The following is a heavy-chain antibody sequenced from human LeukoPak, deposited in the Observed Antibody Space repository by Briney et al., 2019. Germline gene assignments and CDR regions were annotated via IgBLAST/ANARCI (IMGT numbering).Heavy chain of an antibody. CDR1: GGSISSGDYY. CDR2: IYYSGTT. CDR3: ARVDSSGFFVDY. V-gene: IGHV4-30-4*08. D-gene: IGHD3-22*01. Sequence: SETLSLTCTVSGGSISSGDYYWSWIRQPPGKGLEWIAYIYYSGTTYYNTSLKSRVTISVDTSKNQFSLRLSSVTAADTAVYYCARVDSSGFFVDYWGQGTLVTVSS. J-gene: IGHJ4*02.